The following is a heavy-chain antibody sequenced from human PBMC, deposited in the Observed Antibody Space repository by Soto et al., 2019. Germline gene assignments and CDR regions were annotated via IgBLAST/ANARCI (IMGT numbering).Heavy chain of an antibody. V-gene: IGHV1-18*01. D-gene: IGHD3-22*01. Sequence: APLKGSCKTSGYTYTGDGSSCVLKAQEKGLEWMGWISAYNGNTNYAQKLQGRVTMTTDTSTSTAYMELRSLRSDDTAVYYCARAAYYDSSGYPLGAFDIWGQGTMVTVSS. CDR3: ARAAYYDSSGYPLGAFDI. CDR1: GYTYTGDG. J-gene: IGHJ3*02. CDR2: ISAYNGNT.